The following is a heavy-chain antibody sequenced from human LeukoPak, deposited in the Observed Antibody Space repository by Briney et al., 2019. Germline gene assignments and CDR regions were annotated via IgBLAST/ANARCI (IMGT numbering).Heavy chain of an antibody. CDR2: IFYSGST. V-gene: IGHV4-59*08. CDR3: ARQARYGMDV. J-gene: IGHJ6*02. Sequence: PETLSLTCTVSGGSLSSFFWSWIRQPPREGLEWIGYIFYSGSTNYNTSLKSRVTLSVATSKDQCSLKLSSVTAADTAGYYCARQARYGMDVWGQETTVSVSS. CDR1: GGSLSSFF.